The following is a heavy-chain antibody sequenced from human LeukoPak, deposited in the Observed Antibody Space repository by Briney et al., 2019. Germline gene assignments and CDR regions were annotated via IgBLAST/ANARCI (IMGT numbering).Heavy chain of an antibody. V-gene: IGHV1-18*01. D-gene: IGHD3-10*01. CDR2: ISAYNGDT. CDR3: ARGPPYGSGSYYSGMDV. Sequence: PWASVKVSCKASGYTFTSYGISWVRQAPGQGLEWMGWISAYNGDTKSAQKFQDRVTLTTDTSTSTAYMDLRSLRSDDTAVYYCARGPPYGSGSYYSGMDVWGQGTTVTVSS. J-gene: IGHJ6*02. CDR1: GYTFTSYG.